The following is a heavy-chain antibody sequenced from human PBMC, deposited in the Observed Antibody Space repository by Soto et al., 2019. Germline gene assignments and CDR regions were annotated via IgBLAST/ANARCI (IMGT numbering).Heavy chain of an antibody. V-gene: IGHV1-69*13. CDR2: IIPIFGTA. CDR1: GGTFSSYA. J-gene: IGHJ3*02. Sequence: GASVKVSCKASGGTFSSYAISWVRQAPGQGLEWMGGIIPIFGTANYAQKFQGRVTITADESTSTAYMELSSLRSEDTAVYYCARGTRLTYYYDSSGYYRHHDAFDIWGHGTMVTVSS. D-gene: IGHD3-22*01. CDR3: ARGTRLTYYYDSSGYYRHHDAFDI.